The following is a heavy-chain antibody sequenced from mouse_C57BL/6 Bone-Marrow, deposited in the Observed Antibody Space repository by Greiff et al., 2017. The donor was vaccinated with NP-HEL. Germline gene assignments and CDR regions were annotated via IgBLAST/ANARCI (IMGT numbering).Heavy chain of an antibody. CDR3: ARHRNWALAY. V-gene: IGHV5-6*01. Sequence: EVQLVESGGDLVKPGGSLKLSCAASGSTFRSYGMFWVRQTPDKRLEWVATISSGGSYTYYPDSVKGRFTISRDNAKNTLYLQMSSLKSEDTAMYYCARHRNWALAYWGQGTLVTVSA. D-gene: IGHD4-1*01. CDR2: ISSGGSYT. CDR1: GSTFRSYG. J-gene: IGHJ3*01.